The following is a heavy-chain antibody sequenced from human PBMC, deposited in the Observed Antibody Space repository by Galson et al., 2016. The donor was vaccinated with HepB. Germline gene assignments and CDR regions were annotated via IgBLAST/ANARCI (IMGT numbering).Heavy chain of an antibody. Sequence: TLSLTCSVSGGAINSGSYFWTWVRQRAGKGLEWIGRVSASGSANYNPSLKSRVIVSIDTSKNQFSLRLTSATAADTALYYCARGVAAHQDYFYGMDVWGKGTTVTVSS. J-gene: IGHJ6*04. CDR1: GGAINSGSYF. D-gene: IGHD6-6*01. V-gene: IGHV4-61*02. CDR2: VSASGSA. CDR3: ARGVAAHQDYFYGMDV.